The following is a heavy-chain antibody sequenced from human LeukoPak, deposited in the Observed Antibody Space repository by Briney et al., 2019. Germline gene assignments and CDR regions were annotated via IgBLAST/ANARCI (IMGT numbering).Heavy chain of an antibody. CDR1: GFTFINYS. J-gene: IGHJ4*02. CDR2: IKQDGSEK. V-gene: IGHV3-7*01. Sequence: GGSLRLSCTASGFTFINYSMNWVRQAPGKGLEWVANIKQDGSEKYYVDSVKGRFTISRDNAKNSLYLQMNSLRAEDTAVYYCARDVRVFDYWGQGTLVTVSS. CDR3: ARDVRVFDY.